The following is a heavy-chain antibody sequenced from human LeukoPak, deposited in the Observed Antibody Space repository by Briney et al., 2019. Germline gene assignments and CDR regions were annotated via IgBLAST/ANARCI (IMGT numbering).Heavy chain of an antibody. CDR1: GGSISSYY. V-gene: IGHV4-59*01. Sequence: PSETLSLTCTVSGGSISSYYWSWVRQPPGKGLEWIGYIYYSGSTNYNPSLKSRVTISVDTSKNQFSLKLSSVTAADTAVYYSAGRKSSGWPYNWFDPWGQGTLVTVSS. D-gene: IGHD6-19*01. CDR2: IYYSGST. J-gene: IGHJ5*02. CDR3: AGRKSSGWPYNWFDP.